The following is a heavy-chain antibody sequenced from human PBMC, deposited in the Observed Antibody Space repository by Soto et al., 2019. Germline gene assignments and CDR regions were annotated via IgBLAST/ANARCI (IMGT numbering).Heavy chain of an antibody. J-gene: IGHJ4*02. D-gene: IGHD2-15*01. CDR2: TGSGTGPG. CDR1: GGSLSTNP. Sequence: GASVKVSCKASGGSLSTNPISWVRQAPGQGLEWMGGTGSGTGPGNHAQKFQGRLTVTADKSTSTVYMELTNLSSEDTAVYYCARRHSGGFFRFFDSWGQGTLVTASS. V-gene: IGHV1-69*06. CDR3: ARRHSGGFFRFFDS.